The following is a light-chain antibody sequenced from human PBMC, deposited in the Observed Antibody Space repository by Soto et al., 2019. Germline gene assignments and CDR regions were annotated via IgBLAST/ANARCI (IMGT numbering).Light chain of an antibody. J-gene: IGKJ4*01. Sequence: DIQLNQSPSVLSASVEDRVTITCRASQGIAARLAWYQQKPGNPPRLLIYADSTLQSGVPSRFSGSGSGTLGTLTIGILEPEDFATYCCQQTRTYPRTFGGGTKVDI. CDR2: ADS. CDR1: QGIAAR. V-gene: IGKV1-9*01. CDR3: QQTRTYPRT.